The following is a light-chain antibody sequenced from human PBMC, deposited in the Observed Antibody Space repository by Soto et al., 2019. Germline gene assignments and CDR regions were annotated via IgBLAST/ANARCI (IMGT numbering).Light chain of an antibody. CDR2: GAS. J-gene: IGKJ2*01. CDR1: QSISTE. Sequence: EIVMTHSPATLSASPGQLDTLSCRASQSISTELAWYQQKAGQSPRLLIDGASIRTTGVPARFTGSGSGSDFTLTSSGLQSEDFSGYYGQQGHRLPLTCDQGTGLEI. CDR3: QQGHRLPLT. V-gene: IGKV3-15*01.